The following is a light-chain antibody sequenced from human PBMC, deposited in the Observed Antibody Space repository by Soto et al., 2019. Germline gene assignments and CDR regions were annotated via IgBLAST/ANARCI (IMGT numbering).Light chain of an antibody. V-gene: IGKV1-5*03. CDR1: QSVNSW. J-gene: IGKJ1*01. Sequence: DIQMTQSPSTLSASVGGRVTITCRASQSVNSWLAWYQQKPGKAPKLLIYKASSLQSGVPSRFSGSGSGTEFTLTISSLQPDDFATYYCQRYNSYPWTFGQGTKVEL. CDR2: KAS. CDR3: QRYNSYPWT.